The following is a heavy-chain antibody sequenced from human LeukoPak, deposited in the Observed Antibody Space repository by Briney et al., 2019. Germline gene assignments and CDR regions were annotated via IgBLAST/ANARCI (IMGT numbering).Heavy chain of an antibody. CDR1: GYSFTSYW. J-gene: IGHJ5*02. CDR2: IYPGDSDT. Sequence: PGESLKISCKGSGYSFTSYWIVWVRQMPGKGLEWMGIIYPGDSDTRYSPSFQGQVTLSADKSISTAYLQWSSLKASDTAMYYCARLVSGVGNWFDPWGQGTLVTVSP. V-gene: IGHV5-51*01. D-gene: IGHD1-26*01. CDR3: ARLVSGVGNWFDP.